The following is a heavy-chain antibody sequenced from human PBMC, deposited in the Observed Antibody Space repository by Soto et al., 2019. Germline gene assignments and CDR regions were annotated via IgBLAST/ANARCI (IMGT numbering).Heavy chain of an antibody. J-gene: IGHJ6*02. D-gene: IGHD2-2*02. CDR2: INHSGST. CDR3: ARGSVGCSSTSCYKGRYYGMDV. Sequence: SETLSLTCAVYGGSFSGYYWSWIRQPPGKGLEWIGEINHSGSTNYNPSLKSRVTISIDTSKNQFSLKLSSVTAADTAMYYCARGSVGCSSTSCYKGRYYGMDVWGQGTTVTVSS. CDR1: GGSFSGYY. V-gene: IGHV4-34*01.